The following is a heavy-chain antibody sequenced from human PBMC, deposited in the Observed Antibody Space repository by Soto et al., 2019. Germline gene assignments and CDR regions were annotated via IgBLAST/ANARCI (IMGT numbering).Heavy chain of an antibody. Sequence: ASVKVSCKASGYTFTSYGISWVRQAPGQGLEWMGWISAYNGNTNYAQKIQGRVTMTTDTSTSTAYMELRSLRSDDTAVYYCASPYYDILTAGIGDAFDIWGQGTMVTVSS. J-gene: IGHJ3*02. D-gene: IGHD3-9*01. CDR1: GYTFTSYG. V-gene: IGHV1-18*01. CDR2: ISAYNGNT. CDR3: ASPYYDILTAGIGDAFDI.